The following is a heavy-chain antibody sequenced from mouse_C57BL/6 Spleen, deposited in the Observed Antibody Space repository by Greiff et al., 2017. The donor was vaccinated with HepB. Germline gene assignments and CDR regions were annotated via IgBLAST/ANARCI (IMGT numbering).Heavy chain of an antibody. V-gene: IGHV1-75*01. CDR2: IFPGSGST. D-gene: IGHD2-5*01. CDR1: GYTFTDYY. Sequence: QVQLQQSGPELVKPGASVKISCKASGYTFTDYYINWVKQRPGQGLEWIGWIFPGSGSTYYNEKFKGKATLTVDKSSSTAYMLLSSLTSEDSAVYFCARAYYSNYAWYFDVWGTGTTVTVSS. J-gene: IGHJ1*03. CDR3: ARAYYSNYAWYFDV.